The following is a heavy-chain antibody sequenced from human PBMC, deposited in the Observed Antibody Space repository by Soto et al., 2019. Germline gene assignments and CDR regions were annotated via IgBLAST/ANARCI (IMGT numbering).Heavy chain of an antibody. CDR2: IWGDGSDK. CDR3: ARSGDCTGTSCHLRGPFDP. CDR1: GFTFSLYA. Sequence: GGSLRLSCAASGFTFSLYAIHWVRQAPGKGLEWVAAIWGDGSDKKYADSVKGRFTVSRDNSKNTLYLQMNSLRDEDTAVYFCARSGDCTGTSCHLRGPFDPWGPGTLVTVSS. D-gene: IGHD2-8*02. V-gene: IGHV3-33*01. J-gene: IGHJ5*02.